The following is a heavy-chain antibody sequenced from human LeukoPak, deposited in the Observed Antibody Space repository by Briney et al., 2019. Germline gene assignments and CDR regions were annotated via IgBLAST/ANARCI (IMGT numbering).Heavy chain of an antibody. CDR1: GYTFTSYG. V-gene: IGHV1-18*01. D-gene: IGHD2-2*01. Sequence: ASVKVSCKASGYTFTSYGISWVRQAPGQGFEWMGWISAYNGNTNYAQKLQGRVTMTTDTSTSTAYMELRSLRSDDTAVYYCARVSGWDIVVVPTQNYWGQGTLVTDSS. CDR2: ISAYNGNT. CDR3: ARVSGWDIVVVPTQNY. J-gene: IGHJ4*02.